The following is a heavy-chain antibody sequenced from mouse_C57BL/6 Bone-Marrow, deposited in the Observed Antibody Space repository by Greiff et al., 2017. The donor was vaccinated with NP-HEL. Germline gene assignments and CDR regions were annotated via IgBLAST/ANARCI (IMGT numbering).Heavy chain of an antibody. CDR2: IDPENGDT. Sequence: VQLQQSGAELVRPGASVKLSCTASGFNIKDDYMHWVKQRPEQGLEWIGWIDPENGDTEYASKFQGKATITAATSSNTAYLQLSSLTSEDTAVYYCTTGEFAYWGQGTLVTVSA. CDR3: TTGEFAY. CDR1: GFNIKDDY. J-gene: IGHJ3*01. V-gene: IGHV14-4*01.